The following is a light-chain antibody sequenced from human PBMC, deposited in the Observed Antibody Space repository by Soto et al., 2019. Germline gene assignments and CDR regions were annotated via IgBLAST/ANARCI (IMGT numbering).Light chain of an antibody. J-gene: IGKJ4*01. CDR2: AAS. CDR3: QQSYSNLLT. CDR1: QSIGRY. V-gene: IGKV1-39*01. Sequence: DIQMTQSPSSLSASVGDRVTITCRASQSIGRYLNWYQQKPGKAPKLLVYAASSLQSGVPSRFSGSGTGTDFTLTISSLQPEAFATYYCQQSYSNLLTFGGGTKVEIK.